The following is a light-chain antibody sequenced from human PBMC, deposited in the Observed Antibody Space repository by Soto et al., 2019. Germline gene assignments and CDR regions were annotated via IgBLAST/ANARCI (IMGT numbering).Light chain of an antibody. CDR3: QQGFSYPWT. Sequence: DIQMTQSPSSLSASVGDRVTITCRASQIISTFLNWYQKRPGKAPRLLIYGASTLQSGVPSRFNGSGSGTEFTLTIGSLQLEDFAIYSCQQGFSYPWTFGQGTKVEIK. CDR2: GAS. CDR1: QIISTF. J-gene: IGKJ1*01. V-gene: IGKV1-39*01.